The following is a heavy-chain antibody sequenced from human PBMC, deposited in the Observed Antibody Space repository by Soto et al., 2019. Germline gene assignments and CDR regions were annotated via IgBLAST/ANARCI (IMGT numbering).Heavy chain of an antibody. V-gene: IGHV4-39*01. Sequence: PSETLSLTCTVSGGSISSGGYYWSWIRQHPGEGLEWIGYIYYSGSTYYNPSLKSRVTISVGTSKNQFSLKLSSVTAADTAVYYCARHPVFYYESSGYYFDYWGQGTLVTVSS. CDR3: ARHPVFYYESSGYYFDY. D-gene: IGHD3-22*01. CDR1: GGSISSGGYY. CDR2: IYYSGST. J-gene: IGHJ4*02.